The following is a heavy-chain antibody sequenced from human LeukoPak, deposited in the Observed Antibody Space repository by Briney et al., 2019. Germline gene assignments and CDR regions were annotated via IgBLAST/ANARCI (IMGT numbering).Heavy chain of an antibody. CDR1: GFTFSGSA. Sequence: PGGSLRLSCAASGFTFSGSAMHWVRQASGKGLEWVGRIRSKANSYATAYAASVKGRFTISRDDSKNTAYLQMNSLKTEDTAVYYCTIGVVAATSTSTNDYWGQGTLVTVSS. CDR3: TIGVVAATSTSTNDY. V-gene: IGHV3-73*01. CDR2: IRSKANSYAT. J-gene: IGHJ4*02. D-gene: IGHD2-15*01.